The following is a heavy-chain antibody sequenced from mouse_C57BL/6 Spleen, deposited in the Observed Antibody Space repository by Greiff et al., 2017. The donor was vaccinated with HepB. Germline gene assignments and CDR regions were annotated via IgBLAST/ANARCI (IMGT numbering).Heavy chain of an antibody. D-gene: IGHD1-1*01. CDR3: ARHHYGSVDY. V-gene: IGHV1-82*01. J-gene: IGHJ2*01. CDR2: IYPGDGDT. CDR1: GYAFSSSW. Sequence: LVKPGASVKISCKASGYAFSSSWMNWVKQRPGKGLEWIGRIYPGDGDTNYNGKFKGKATLTADKSSSTAYMQLSSLTSEDSAVYFCARHHYGSVDYWGQGTTLTVSS.